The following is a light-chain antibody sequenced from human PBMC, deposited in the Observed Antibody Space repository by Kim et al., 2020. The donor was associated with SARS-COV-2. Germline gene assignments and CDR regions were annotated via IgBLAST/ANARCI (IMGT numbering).Light chain of an antibody. CDR2: QDN. CDR3: QAWDSSTVV. V-gene: IGLV3-1*01. J-gene: IGLJ2*01. CDR1: KLGDKY. Sequence: SYELTQPPSVSVSPGQTASITCSGDKLGDKYACWYQQKPGQYPVLVIYQDNKRPSGIPERFSGSNSGNTATLTISGTQAMDEADYYCQAWDSSTVVFGGGTQLTVL.